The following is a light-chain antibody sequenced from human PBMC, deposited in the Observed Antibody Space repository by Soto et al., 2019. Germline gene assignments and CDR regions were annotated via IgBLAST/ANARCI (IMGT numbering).Light chain of an antibody. V-gene: IGLV3-21*02. CDR1: NIGSQS. J-gene: IGLJ1*01. Sequence: SYELAQPPSVSGAAGQTARITCGGNNIGSQSVHWYPHKPGQAPVLVVYDDADRPSGVPERFSGSKSGNMATLTISRVEAGDEADYYCQVCESNSVFVFGIGTRSPS. CDR3: QVCESNSVFV. CDR2: DDA.